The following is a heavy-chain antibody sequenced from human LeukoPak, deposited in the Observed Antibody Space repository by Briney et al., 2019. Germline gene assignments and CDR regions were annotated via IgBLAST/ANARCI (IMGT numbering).Heavy chain of an antibody. Sequence: GGSLRLSCAASGFTFSSHWMHWVRQAPGKGLMWISRINSDGISTTYADSVRGRFTISRDNSKNTLYLQMNSLRAEDTAVYYCAKLHYESGSYRHFDYWGQGTLVTVSS. CDR3: AKLHYESGSYRHFDY. J-gene: IGHJ4*02. CDR2: INSDGIST. CDR1: GFTFSSHW. D-gene: IGHD1-26*01. V-gene: IGHV3-74*01.